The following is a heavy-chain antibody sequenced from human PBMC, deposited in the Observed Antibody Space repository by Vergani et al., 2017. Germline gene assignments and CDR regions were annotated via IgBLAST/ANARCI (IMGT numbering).Heavy chain of an antibody. J-gene: IGHJ6*02. D-gene: IGHD1-26*01. V-gene: IGHV3-21*01. CDR2: ISSSSSYI. CDR3: AYSGSATYGMDV. Sequence: EVQLLESGGGLVQPGGSLRLSCAASGFTFSSYAMNWVRQAPGKGLEWVSSISSSSSYIYYADSVKGRFTIARDNAKNSLYLQMNSLRAEDTAVYYCAYSGSATYGMDVWGQGTTVTVSS. CDR1: GFTFSSYA.